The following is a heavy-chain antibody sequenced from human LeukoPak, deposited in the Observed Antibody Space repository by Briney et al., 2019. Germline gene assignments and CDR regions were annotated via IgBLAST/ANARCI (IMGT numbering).Heavy chain of an antibody. J-gene: IGHJ5*02. Sequence: GGSLRLPCAASGFTFSSYSMNWVRQAPGKGLEWVSSISSSSSYIYYADSVKGRFTISRDNAKNSLYLQMNSLRAEDTAVYYCARDYGSGSYGLDWFDPWGQGTLVTVSS. D-gene: IGHD3-10*01. CDR1: GFTFSSYS. CDR3: ARDYGSGSYGLDWFDP. V-gene: IGHV3-21*01. CDR2: ISSSSSYI.